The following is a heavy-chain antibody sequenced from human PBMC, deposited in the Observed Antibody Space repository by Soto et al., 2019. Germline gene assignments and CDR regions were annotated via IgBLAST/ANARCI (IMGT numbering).Heavy chain of an antibody. J-gene: IGHJ4*02. D-gene: IGHD3-10*01. CDR2: VYSTGTT. CDR3: ARDIGSYAYGEGY. V-gene: IGHV4-4*07. Sequence: SETLSLTCSVSGGSINSYWWSWIRQPAGKGLEWIGRVYSTGTTDYNPSLNSRATMSVETSKNQFSLKLTSVTAADTAVYYCARDIGSYAYGEGYWGQGIQVTVSS. CDR1: GGSINSYW.